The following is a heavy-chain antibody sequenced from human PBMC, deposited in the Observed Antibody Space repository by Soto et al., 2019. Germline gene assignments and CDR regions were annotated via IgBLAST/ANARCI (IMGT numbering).Heavy chain of an antibody. V-gene: IGHV3-33*01. CDR3: AREAPTQWVDYYYGMDV. Sequence: QVQLVESGGGVVQPGRSLRLSCAASGFTFSSYGMHWVRQAPGKGLEWVAVIWYDGSNKYYADSVKGRFTISRDNSKNTLYLQMNSLRAEDTAVYYCAREAPTQWVDYYYGMDVWGQGTTVAVSS. D-gene: IGHD2-8*01. CDR1: GFTFSSYG. CDR2: IWYDGSNK. J-gene: IGHJ6*02.